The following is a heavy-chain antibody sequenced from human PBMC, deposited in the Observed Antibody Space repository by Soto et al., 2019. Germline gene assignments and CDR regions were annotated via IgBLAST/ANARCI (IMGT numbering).Heavy chain of an antibody. D-gene: IGHD3-3*01. V-gene: IGHV3-33*01. J-gene: IGHJ4*02. Sequence: PGESLRVSCAASGFTFSSYGMHWVSKAPGKGLEWVAVIWYDGSNKYYADSVKGRFTISRDNSKNTLYLQMNSLRAEDTAVYYCARDRTDFGVVMQYYFDYWGQGTLVTVSS. CDR3: ARDRTDFGVVMQYYFDY. CDR1: GFTFSSYG. CDR2: IWYDGSNK.